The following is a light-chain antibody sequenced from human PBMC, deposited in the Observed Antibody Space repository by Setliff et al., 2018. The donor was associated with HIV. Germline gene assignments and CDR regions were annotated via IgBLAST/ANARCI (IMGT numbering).Light chain of an antibody. CDR2: EVR. V-gene: IGLV2-14*01. Sequence: QSALAXXASVSGSPGQSITISCTGTSSDVGGYSYVSWYQQHPGKAPKLIIYEVRNRPSGVSNRFSGSKSGNTASLTISGLQAEDEADYYCSSYAITNTLPFGTGTKVTVL. J-gene: IGLJ1*01. CDR1: SSDVGGYSY. CDR3: SSYAITNTLP.